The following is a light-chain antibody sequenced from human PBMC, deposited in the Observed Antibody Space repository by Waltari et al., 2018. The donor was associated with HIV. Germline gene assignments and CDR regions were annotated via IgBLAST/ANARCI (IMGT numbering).Light chain of an antibody. J-gene: IGLJ2*01. CDR2: RTD. CDR3: QSYDSSLFWV. CDR1: SSNIGADSD. Sequence: QSVLTQPPSLSGAPGQRVTISRIGTSSNIGADSDVHGHRQVSGAAPKLLIYRTDARPSGVPDRFFGSRSGASASLVINGLQTDYEADYYCQSYDSSLFWVFGGGTKLTVL. V-gene: IGLV1-40*01.